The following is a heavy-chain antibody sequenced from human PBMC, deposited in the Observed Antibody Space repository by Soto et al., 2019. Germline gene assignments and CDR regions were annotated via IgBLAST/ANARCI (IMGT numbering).Heavy chain of an antibody. V-gene: IGHV3-9*01. CDR3: AKDRNTAMVTGDFDY. CDR1: GFTFGDYA. D-gene: IGHD5-18*01. Sequence: GGSLRLSCAASGFTFGDYAMHWVRQVPGRGLEWVSGVSWTNISFGYADSVKGRFTISRDNARNSLYLQMNSLRREDTAFYYCAKDRNTAMVTGDFDYWGQGILVTVSS. J-gene: IGHJ4*02. CDR2: VSWTNISF.